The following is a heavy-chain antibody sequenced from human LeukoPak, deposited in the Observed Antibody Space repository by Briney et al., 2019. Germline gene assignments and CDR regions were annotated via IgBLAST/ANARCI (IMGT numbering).Heavy chain of an antibody. J-gene: IGHJ4*02. CDR3: ARSNSGSGSSAIDY. CDR1: GGTFSSYA. D-gene: IGHD3-10*01. Sequence: SVKVSCKASGGTFSSYAISWVRQAPGQGLEWMRRIIPIFGTANYAQKFQGRVTISTDESTSTAYMELSSLRSEDTAVYYCARSNSGSGSSAIDYWGQGTLVTVSS. CDR2: IIPIFGTA. V-gene: IGHV1-69*05.